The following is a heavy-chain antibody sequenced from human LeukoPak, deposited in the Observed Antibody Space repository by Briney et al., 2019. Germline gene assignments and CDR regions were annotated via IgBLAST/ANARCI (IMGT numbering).Heavy chain of an antibody. CDR2: INPSGGST. D-gene: IGHD6-13*01. CDR3: AKEVRIAAAGFFDY. CDR1: GYTFTSYY. Sequence: ASVKVSCKASGYTFTSYYTHWVRQAPGQGLEWMGIINPSGGSTNYAQKFQGRVTMTRDTSTSTVYMELSSLRSEDTAVYYCAKEVRIAAAGFFDYWGQGTLVTNSS. J-gene: IGHJ4*02. V-gene: IGHV1-46*01.